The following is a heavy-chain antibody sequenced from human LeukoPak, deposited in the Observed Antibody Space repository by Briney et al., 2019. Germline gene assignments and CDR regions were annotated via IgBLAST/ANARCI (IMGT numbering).Heavy chain of an antibody. Sequence: GGSLRLSCAAPGFSFSSNWMGWVRQAPGKGLEWVAPIKRDGSQKYYLDSVKGRFTISRDNAKNSLYLQTNSLRVEDTAVYYCARLGLEVGGPNWFDPWGQGTLVTVSS. CDR3: ARLGLEVGGPNWFDP. D-gene: IGHD1-1*01. CDR1: GFSFSSNW. V-gene: IGHV3-7*01. CDR2: IKRDGSQK. J-gene: IGHJ5*02.